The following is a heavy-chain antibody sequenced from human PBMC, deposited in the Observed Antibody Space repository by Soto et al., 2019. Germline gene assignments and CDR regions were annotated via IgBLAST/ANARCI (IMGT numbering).Heavy chain of an antibody. V-gene: IGHV4-31*03. Sequence: QMQLQESGPGLVKPSQTLSLTCTVSGGSISSGGYYWSWIRQHPGKGLEWIGYIYYSGTTYYNPSLKSRLTISIDTSKNQFSLKLSSVTAADTAVYYCARDLGGYGEFDSWGQGALITVSS. J-gene: IGHJ4*02. CDR3: ARDLGGYGEFDS. CDR1: GGSISSGGYY. CDR2: IYYSGTT. D-gene: IGHD5-12*01.